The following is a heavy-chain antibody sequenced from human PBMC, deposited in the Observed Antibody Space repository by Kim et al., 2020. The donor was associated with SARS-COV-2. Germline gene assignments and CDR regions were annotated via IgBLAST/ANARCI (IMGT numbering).Heavy chain of an antibody. CDR1: GFTFSAYD. J-gene: IGHJ3*02. D-gene: IGHD3-10*01. CDR2: ITKNSATI. CDR3: VRDRCGGAFDI. V-gene: IGHV3-48*02. Sequence: GGSLRLSCATSGFTFSAYDMNWVRLPPGKGLEWLSFITKNSATIYYADSVKGRFTISRDNAKNSLYLQMNSLRDEDTGVYYCVRDRCGGAFDIWGQGTM.